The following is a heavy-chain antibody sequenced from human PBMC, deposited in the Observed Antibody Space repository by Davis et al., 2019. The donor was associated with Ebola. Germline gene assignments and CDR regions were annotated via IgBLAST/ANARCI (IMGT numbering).Heavy chain of an antibody. D-gene: IGHD3-10*01. CDR3: ARAGYPSLWFGELDY. Sequence: PGGSLRLSCAASGFTFDDYAMHWVRQAPGKGLEWVSSISSSSSYIYYADSVKGRFTISRDNAKNSLYLQMNSLRAEDTAVYYCARAGYPSLWFGELDYWGQGTLVTVSS. V-gene: IGHV3-21*01. CDR2: ISSSSSYI. J-gene: IGHJ4*02. CDR1: GFTFDDYA.